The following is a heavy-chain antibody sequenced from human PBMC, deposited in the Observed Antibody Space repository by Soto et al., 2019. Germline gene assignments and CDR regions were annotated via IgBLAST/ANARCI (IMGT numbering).Heavy chain of an antibody. CDR1: GYTFTSYY. Sequence: GASVKVSCKASGYTFTSYYMHWVRQAPGQGLEWMGWISAYNGNTNYAQKLQGRVTMTTDTSTSTAYMELRSLRSDDTAVYYCAISLAAAGRKRPYYFDYWGQGTLVTVSS. V-gene: IGHV1-18*04. CDR3: AISLAAAGRKRPYYFDY. J-gene: IGHJ4*02. CDR2: ISAYNGNT. D-gene: IGHD6-13*01.